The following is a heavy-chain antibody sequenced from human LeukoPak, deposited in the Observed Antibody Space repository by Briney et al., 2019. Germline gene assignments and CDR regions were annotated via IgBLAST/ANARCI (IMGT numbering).Heavy chain of an antibody. J-gene: IGHJ4*02. CDR1: GGSISTTGHY. CDR3: ARRIDGSYEKEFYFDY. CDR2: IYYSGST. V-gene: IGHV4-39*02. D-gene: IGHD3-3*01. Sequence: NPSETLSLTCTVSGGSISTTGHYWGWIRQPPGKGLEWIGFIYYSGSTYYNPSLRSRVTISVDTSKNHFSLKLRSVTAADTAVYYCARRIDGSYEKEFYFDYWGQGAQVTVSS.